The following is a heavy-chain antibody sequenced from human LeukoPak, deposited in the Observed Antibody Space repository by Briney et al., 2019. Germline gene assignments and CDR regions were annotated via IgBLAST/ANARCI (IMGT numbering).Heavy chain of an antibody. CDR3: ARDASVRGASDY. D-gene: IGHD3-10*01. CDR1: GFTFSSYS. J-gene: IGHJ4*02. V-gene: IGHV3-21*01. Sequence: GGSLRLSCAASGFTFSSYSMNWVRQTPGKGLEWVSSISSSSSYIYYADSLKGRFTISRDNAKNSLYLQMNSLRAEDTAVYYCARDASVRGASDYWGQGTLVIVSS. CDR2: ISSSSSYI.